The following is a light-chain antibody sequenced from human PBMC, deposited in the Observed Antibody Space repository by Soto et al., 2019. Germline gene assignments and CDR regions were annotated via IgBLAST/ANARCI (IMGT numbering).Light chain of an antibody. Sequence: QSVLTQPRSASGSPGQSVTISCTGTSSDVGGYNHVSWYQQHPGKAPKVVIYEVTKRPSGVPDRFSGSKSGNTASLTVSGLQAEDEADYYCSSYATGDNYVFGSGTKVTVL. V-gene: IGLV2-8*01. J-gene: IGLJ1*01. CDR3: SSYATGDNYV. CDR2: EVT. CDR1: SSDVGGYNH.